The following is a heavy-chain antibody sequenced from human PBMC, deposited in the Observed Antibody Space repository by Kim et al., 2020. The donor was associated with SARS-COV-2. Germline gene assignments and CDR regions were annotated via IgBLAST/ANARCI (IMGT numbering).Heavy chain of an antibody. J-gene: IGHJ4*01. Sequence: GGSLRLSCVASGFSLSDQDMTWFRQAPGRGLEWVAWNSYGSTAIGYRASGEGRFSISRDNAKNSVYLQMTGLRVEDTALYYCARPGREPVYWGHGTLVTV. D-gene: IGHD2-15*01. V-gene: IGHV3-11*04. CDR3: ARPGREPVY. CDR2: NSYGSTAI. CDR1: GFSLSDQD.